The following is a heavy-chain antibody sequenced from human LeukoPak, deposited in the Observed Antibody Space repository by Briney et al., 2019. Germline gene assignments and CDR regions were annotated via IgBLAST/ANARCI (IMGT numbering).Heavy chain of an antibody. CDR3: VKVALQTQVVPAAIFFDY. V-gene: IGHV3-23*01. Sequence: PGGSLRLSCAASGFTFSSYAMSWVRQAPGKGLEWVSYISSSSSTIYYADSVKGRFTISRDNSKDTLYLQMNSLSAEDTAVYYCVKVALQTQVVPAAIFFDYWGQGTLVTVSS. CDR1: GFTFSSYA. CDR2: ISSSSSTI. J-gene: IGHJ4*02. D-gene: IGHD2-2*01.